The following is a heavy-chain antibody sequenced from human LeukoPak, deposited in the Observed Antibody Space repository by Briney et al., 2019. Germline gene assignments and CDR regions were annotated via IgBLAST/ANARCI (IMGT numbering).Heavy chain of an antibody. D-gene: IGHD3-10*01. V-gene: IGHV1-69*01. Sequence: SVKVSCKASGGTFSSYAISWVRQAPGQGLEWMGGIIPIFGTANYAQKFQGRVTITADESTSTAYMELSSLRSEDTAVYYCARDYWFGELSRSWFDPWGQGTLVTVSS. J-gene: IGHJ5*02. CDR3: ARDYWFGELSRSWFDP. CDR2: IIPIFGTA. CDR1: GGTFSSYA.